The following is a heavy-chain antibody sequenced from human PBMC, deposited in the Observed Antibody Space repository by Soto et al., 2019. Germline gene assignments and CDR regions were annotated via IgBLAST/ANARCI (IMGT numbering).Heavy chain of an antibody. CDR1: GFTFSNAW. J-gene: IGHJ6*02. CDR2: IKMKSEGATR. Sequence: EVKLVESGGGLVTPGGSLRLSCAASGFTFSNAWMNWVRQAPGKGLEWVGLIKMKSEGATRHYAAPVNGRFTISRDDSKSTLYLQMSSMKTEDTAVYYCTTLGSHYYDHNFDGWGQGTTVTVSS. CDR3: TTLGSHYYDHNFDG. V-gene: IGHV3-15*07.